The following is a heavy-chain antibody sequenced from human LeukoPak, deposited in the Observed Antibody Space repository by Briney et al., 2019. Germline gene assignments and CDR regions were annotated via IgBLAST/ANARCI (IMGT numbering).Heavy chain of an antibody. J-gene: IGHJ4*02. CDR2: INHSGST. Sequence: SETLSLTCAVYGGSFSGYYWSWIRQPPGKGLEWIGEINHSGSTNYNPSLKSRVTISVDTSKNQSSLKLSSLTAADTAVYYCARRVEYWGQGTLVTVSS. CDR3: ARRVEY. CDR1: GGSFSGYY. V-gene: IGHV4-34*01. D-gene: IGHD2-15*01.